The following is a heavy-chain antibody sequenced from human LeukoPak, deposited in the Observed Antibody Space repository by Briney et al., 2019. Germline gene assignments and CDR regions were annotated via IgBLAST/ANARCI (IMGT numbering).Heavy chain of an antibody. CDR3: ARVSTRGSSTNRPNWFDP. CDR1: GDSVSSNSAA. Sequence: SQTLSLTCAISGDSVSSNSAAWNWIRQSPSRGLEWLGRTYYRSKWYNDYAVSVKSRITINPDTSKNQFSLQLNSVTPEDTAVYYCARVSTRGSSTNRPNWFDPWGQGTLVTVSS. D-gene: IGHD2-2*01. V-gene: IGHV6-1*01. J-gene: IGHJ5*02. CDR2: TYYRSKWYN.